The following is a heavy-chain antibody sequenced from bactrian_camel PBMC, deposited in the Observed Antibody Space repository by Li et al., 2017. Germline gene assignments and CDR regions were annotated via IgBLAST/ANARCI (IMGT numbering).Heavy chain of an antibody. Sequence: QVQLVESGGGSVQAGGSLRLACAYSRYTVSRNCMGWFRQIPGKERERVAVIDSDGRTSYAESVKGRFTISKDNAKNTVYLQMNDLKPEDTAMYYCVAVRYGGTSETDYSYWGQGTQVTVS. V-gene: IGHV3S53*01. CDR1: RYTVSRNC. CDR2: IDSDGRT. J-gene: IGHJ4*01. CDR3: VAVRYGGTSETDYSY. D-gene: IGHD6*01.